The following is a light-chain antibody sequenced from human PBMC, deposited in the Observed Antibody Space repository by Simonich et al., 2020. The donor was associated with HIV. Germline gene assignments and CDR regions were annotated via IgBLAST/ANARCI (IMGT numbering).Light chain of an antibody. CDR2: DAS. J-gene: IGKJ3*01. Sequence: EIVMTQSPATLSVSPGERATLSCRASQSVSSNLAWYQQKPGQAPRLLIYDASNRATGIPARFSGSGSGTDITLTISSLEPEDFAVYYCQQRSNWPLFTFGPGTKVDIK. V-gene: IGKV3-11*01. CDR1: QSVSSN. CDR3: QQRSNWPLFT.